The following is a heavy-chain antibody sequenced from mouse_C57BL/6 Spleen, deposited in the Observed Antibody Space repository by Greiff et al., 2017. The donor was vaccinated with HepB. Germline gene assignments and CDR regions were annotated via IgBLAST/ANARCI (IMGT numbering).Heavy chain of an antibody. J-gene: IGHJ1*03. Sequence: VHVKQSGPELVKPGASVKISCKASGYSFTDYNMNWVKQSNGKSLEWIGVINPNYGTTSYNQKFKGKATLTVDQSSSTAYMQLNSLTSEDSAVYYCARGTTVVATYWYFDVWGTGTTVTVSS. CDR3: ARGTTVVATYWYFDV. D-gene: IGHD1-1*01. CDR1: GYSFTDYN. V-gene: IGHV1-39*01. CDR2: INPNYGTT.